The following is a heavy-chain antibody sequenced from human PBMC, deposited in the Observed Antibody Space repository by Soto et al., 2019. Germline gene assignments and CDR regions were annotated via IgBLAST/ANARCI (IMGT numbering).Heavy chain of an antibody. J-gene: IGHJ4*02. V-gene: IGHV1-69*02. D-gene: IGHD2-15*01. CDR2: IIPILGIA. Sequence: SVKVSCKASGGTFSSYTISWVRQAPGQGLEWMGRIIPILGIANYAQKFQGRVTITADKSTSTAYMELSSLRSEDTAVYYCANGHCSGGSCYHFDYWGQGTLVTVSS. CDR3: ANGHCSGGSCYHFDY. CDR1: GGTFSSYT.